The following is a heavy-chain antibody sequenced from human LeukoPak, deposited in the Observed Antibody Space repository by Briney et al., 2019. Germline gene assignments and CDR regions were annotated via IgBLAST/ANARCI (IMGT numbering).Heavy chain of an antibody. J-gene: IGHJ6*03. V-gene: IGHV4-61*02. CDR1: GGSISSGSYY. CDR2: IYTSGST. CDR3: ATQRRDTAMHMGVYYYYYMDV. Sequence: PSQTLSLTCTVSGGSISSGSYYWSWIRQPAGTGLEWLGRIYTSGSTNYNPSLKSRVTISVDTSKNQFSLKLSSVTAADTAVYYCATQRRDTAMHMGVYYYYYMDVWGKGTTVTISS. D-gene: IGHD5-18*01.